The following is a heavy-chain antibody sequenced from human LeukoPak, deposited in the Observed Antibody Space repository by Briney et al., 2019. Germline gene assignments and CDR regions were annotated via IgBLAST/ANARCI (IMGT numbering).Heavy chain of an antibody. J-gene: IGHJ4*02. D-gene: IGHD6-13*01. CDR2: ISYDGSNK. CDR1: GFTFSSYA. Sequence: GRSLRLSCAASGFTFSSYAMHWVRQAPGKGLEWVAVISYDGSNKYYADSVKGRFTISRDNSKNTLYLQMNSLRAEDTAVYCCASSWISAAAGRSAFDYWGQGTLVTVSS. V-gene: IGHV3-30-3*01. CDR3: ASSWISAAAGRSAFDY.